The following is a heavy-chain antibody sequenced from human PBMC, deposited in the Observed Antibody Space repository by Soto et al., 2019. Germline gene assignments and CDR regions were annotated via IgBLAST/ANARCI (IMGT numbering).Heavy chain of an antibody. Sequence: PGGSLRLSCAASGFTVSSNYMSWVRQAPGKGLEWLSVISGSGGSTYYADSVKGRFTISRDNSKNTLYLQMNSLRAEDTAVYYCAKLGGYDRIDYWGQGTLVTVSS. CDR2: ISGSGGST. CDR1: GFTVSSNY. CDR3: AKLGGYDRIDY. J-gene: IGHJ4*02. D-gene: IGHD5-12*01. V-gene: IGHV3-23*01.